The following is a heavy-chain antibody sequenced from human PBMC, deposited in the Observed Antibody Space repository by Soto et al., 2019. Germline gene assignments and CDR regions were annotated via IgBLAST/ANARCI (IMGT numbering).Heavy chain of an antibody. CDR2: IDPDSGGT. CDR1: GYSFTGHY. D-gene: IGHD6-19*01. Sequence: QVQLVQSGAEVKKPGASVKVSCKASGYSFTGHYMHWVRQAPGQGLEWLGWIDPDSGGTNYEQKFQGRVTMTRETSISTAYMELSRLRSDDTAVYYCAIVAVPGRAFDIWGQGTMVTVSS. J-gene: IGHJ3*02. V-gene: IGHV1-2*02. CDR3: AIVAVPGRAFDI.